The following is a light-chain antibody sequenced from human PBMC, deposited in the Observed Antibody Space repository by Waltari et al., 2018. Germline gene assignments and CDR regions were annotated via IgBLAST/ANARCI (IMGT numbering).Light chain of an antibody. CDR3: CSYTSIHTVV. CDR2: EVT. Sequence: QSALTQPASVSGSPGQSITISCTGTSSDVGDYNYVSWYQQHPGKVPKLMIFEVTNRPSGVSNRFSGSKSGNTASLTISGLQAEDEADYYCCSYTSIHTVVFGGGTKLTVL. J-gene: IGLJ2*01. CDR1: SSDVGDYNY. V-gene: IGLV2-14*01.